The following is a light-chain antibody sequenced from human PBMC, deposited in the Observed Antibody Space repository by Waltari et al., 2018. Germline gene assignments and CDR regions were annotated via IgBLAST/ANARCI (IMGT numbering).Light chain of an antibody. V-gene: IGKV3-20*01. J-gene: IGKJ1*01. Sequence: EIVLTQSPGPLSLSPGERATLACRASQSVGRSLAWYQQKPGQAPRLLIYDTSRRATGIPDRFSGSGSGTDFSLTISRLEPEDFAVYYCQHYLRLPATFGQGTKVEI. CDR2: DTS. CDR1: QSVGRS. CDR3: QHYLRLPAT.